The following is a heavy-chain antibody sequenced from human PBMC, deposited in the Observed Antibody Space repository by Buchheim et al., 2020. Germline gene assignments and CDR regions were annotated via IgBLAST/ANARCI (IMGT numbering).Heavy chain of an antibody. V-gene: IGHV3-23*01. D-gene: IGHD2-21*02. J-gene: IGHJ4*02. CDR1: GFTFSSYA. CDR3: AKASTNGGVVVTAQYGY. CDR2: ISGSGGST. Sequence: EVQLLESGGGLVQPGGSLRLSCAASGFTFSSYAMSWVRQAPGKGLEWVSAISGSGGSTYYADSVKGRFTISRDNSKTTLYLQMNSLRAEDSAVYYCAKASTNGGVVVTAQYGYWGQGTL.